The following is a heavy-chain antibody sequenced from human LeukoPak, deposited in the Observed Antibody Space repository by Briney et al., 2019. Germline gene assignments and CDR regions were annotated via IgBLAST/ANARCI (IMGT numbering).Heavy chain of an antibody. CDR1: GGSVSSGSYY. CDR3: AREVEYYDSSGYRPHAFDI. Sequence: SETLSLTCTVSGGSVSSGSYYWGWTRQPPGKGLEWFGSISYSGGTAYNPSLRSRVTISVDTSKNQFSLKVNSVTAADTAVYYCAREVEYYDSSGYRPHAFDIWGQGTLVTVSS. CDR2: ISYSGGT. D-gene: IGHD3-22*01. V-gene: IGHV4-39*02. J-gene: IGHJ3*02.